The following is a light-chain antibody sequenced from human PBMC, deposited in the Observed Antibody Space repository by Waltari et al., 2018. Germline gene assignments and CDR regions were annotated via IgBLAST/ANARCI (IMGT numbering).Light chain of an antibody. J-gene: IGKJ2*01. CDR3: QQYYTSPYT. CDR1: QPVLYSPNNKNY. V-gene: IGKV4-1*01. Sequence: DIVMTQSPDPLAVSLGERATINCKSTQPVLYSPNNKNYLAWYQQKPGQPPKLVIYWASTRESGVPDRFSASGSGTDFNFTISSLQAEDVAVYYCQQYYTSPYTFAQGTKLEI. CDR2: WAS.